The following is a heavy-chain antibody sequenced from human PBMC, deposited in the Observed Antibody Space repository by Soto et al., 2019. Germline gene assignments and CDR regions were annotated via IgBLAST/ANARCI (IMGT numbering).Heavy chain of an antibody. CDR1: GFTFSSYA. CDR2: ISYDGSNK. D-gene: IGHD3-10*01. CDR3: ARGGRITMVRGVITIYYYYGMDV. J-gene: IGHJ6*02. Sequence: GGSLRLSCAASGFTFSSYAMHWVRQAPGKGLEWVAVISYDGSNKYYADSVKGRFTISRDNSKNTLYLQMNSLRAEDTAVYYCARGGRITMVRGVITIYYYYGMDVGGQGTTVTVSS. V-gene: IGHV3-30-3*01.